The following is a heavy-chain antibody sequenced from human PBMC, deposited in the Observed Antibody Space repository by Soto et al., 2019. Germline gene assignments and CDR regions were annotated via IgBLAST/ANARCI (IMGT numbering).Heavy chain of an antibody. CDR3: ARLNYYDSSGYPNWFDP. J-gene: IGHJ5*02. D-gene: IGHD3-22*01. CDR2: MNPNSGNT. V-gene: IGHV1-8*01. Sequence: GASVKVSCKASGYTFTSYDINWVRQATGQGLEWMGWMNPNSGNTGYAQKFQGRVTMTRNTSISTAYMELSSLRSEDTAVYYCARLNYYDSSGYPNWFDPWGQGTLVTVSS. CDR1: GYTFTSYD.